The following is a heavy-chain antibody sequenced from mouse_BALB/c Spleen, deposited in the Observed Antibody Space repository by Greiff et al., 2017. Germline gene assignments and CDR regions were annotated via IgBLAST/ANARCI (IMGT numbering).Heavy chain of an antibody. Sequence: EVKVVESGPELVKPGASVKISCKASGYTFTDYNMHWVKQSHGKSLEWIGYIYPYNGGTGYNQKFKSKATLTVDNSSSTAYMELRSLTSEDSAVYYCARSTYDYAWFAYWGQGTLVTVSA. J-gene: IGHJ3*01. CDR1: GYTFTDYN. CDR3: ARSTYDYAWFAY. V-gene: IGHV1S29*02. D-gene: IGHD2-4*01. CDR2: IYPYNGGT.